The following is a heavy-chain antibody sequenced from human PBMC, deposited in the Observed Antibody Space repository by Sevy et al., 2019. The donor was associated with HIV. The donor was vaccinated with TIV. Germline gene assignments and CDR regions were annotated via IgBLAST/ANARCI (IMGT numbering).Heavy chain of an antibody. CDR1: GGSISSYY. V-gene: IGHV4-59*13. D-gene: IGHD3-22*01. Sequence: TENLSLTCTVSGGSISSYYWSWIRQPPGKGLEWIGYIYYSGSTNYNPSLKSRVTISVDTSKNQFSLKLSSVTAADTAVYYCARGRVSYGMDVWGQGTTVLVSS. CDR3: ARGRVSYGMDV. J-gene: IGHJ6*02. CDR2: IYYSGST.